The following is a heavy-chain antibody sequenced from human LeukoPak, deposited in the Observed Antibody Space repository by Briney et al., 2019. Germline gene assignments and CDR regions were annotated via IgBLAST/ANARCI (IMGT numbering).Heavy chain of an antibody. J-gene: IGHJ4*02. Sequence: ASVKVSCKASGYTFTSYYMHWVRQAPGQGLEWMGIINPSGGSTSYAQKFQGRVTMTRDTSTSTAYMELRSLRSDDTAVYYCARDLLGGSYFGVPPDWWGQGTLVTVSS. CDR1: GYTFTSYY. CDR2: INPSGGST. CDR3: ARDLLGGSYFGVPPDW. D-gene: IGHD1-26*01. V-gene: IGHV1-46*01.